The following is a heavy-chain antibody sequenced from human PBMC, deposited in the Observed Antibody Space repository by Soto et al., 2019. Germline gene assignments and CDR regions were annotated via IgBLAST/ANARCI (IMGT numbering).Heavy chain of an antibody. J-gene: IGHJ3*02. CDR3: ATGTYYDFWSGQDAFDI. CDR1: GYTFTSYG. CDR2: ISAYNGNT. Sequence: ASVKVSCKASGYTFTSYGISWVRQAPGQGLEWMGWISAYNGNTNYAQKLQGRVTMNTDTSTSTAYMELRSLRSDDTAVYYCATGTYYDFWSGQDAFDIWGQGTMVTVSS. V-gene: IGHV1-18*01. D-gene: IGHD3-3*01.